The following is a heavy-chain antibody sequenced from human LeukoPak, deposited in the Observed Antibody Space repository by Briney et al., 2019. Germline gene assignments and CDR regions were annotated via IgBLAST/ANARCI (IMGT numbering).Heavy chain of an antibody. J-gene: IGHJ3*02. Sequence: GGSLRLSCAASGFTVSSNYMSWVRQAPGKGLEWVSVIYSGGSTYYADFVKGRFTISRDNSKNTLYLQMNSLRAEDTAVYYCARSDYYDSSQGAFDIWGQGTMVTVSS. CDR3: ARSDYYDSSQGAFDI. V-gene: IGHV3-66*01. CDR1: GFTVSSNY. D-gene: IGHD3-22*01. CDR2: IYSGGST.